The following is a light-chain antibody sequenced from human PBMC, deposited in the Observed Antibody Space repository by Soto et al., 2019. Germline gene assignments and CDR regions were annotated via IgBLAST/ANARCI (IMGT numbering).Light chain of an antibody. V-gene: IGKV1-5*03. CDR3: QQYNSYLRT. Sequence: DIQMTQSPSTLSASVGDRVTITCRASHSISSWLAWYQQKPGKAPKLLIYKASSLESGVPSRFSGSGSGTEFTLTISSLQPDDFATYYCQQYNSYLRTFGQGTKLEIK. J-gene: IGKJ2*01. CDR2: KAS. CDR1: HSISSW.